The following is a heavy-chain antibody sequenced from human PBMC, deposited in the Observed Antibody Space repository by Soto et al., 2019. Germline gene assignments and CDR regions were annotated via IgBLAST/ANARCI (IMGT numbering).Heavy chain of an antibody. V-gene: IGHV4-30-4*01. J-gene: IGHJ4*02. CDR1: GGSISSGDYY. CDR2: IYYSGST. D-gene: IGHD2-15*01. CDR3: ARVADCSGGSCFFSVVY. Sequence: QVQLQESAPGLVTPSQTLSLTCTVSGGSISSGDYYWSWIRQPPGKGLEWIGYIYYSGSTYYNPSLKSRVTISVDTSKNQFPLKLSSVTAADTAVYYCARVADCSGGSCFFSVVYCGQGTLVTVSS.